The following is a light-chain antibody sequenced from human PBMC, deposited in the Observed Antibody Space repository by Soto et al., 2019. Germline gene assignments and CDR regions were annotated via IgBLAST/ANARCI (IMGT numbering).Light chain of an antibody. CDR1: SSDVGRYNY. Sequence: QSALTQPPSASGSPGQSVTISCTRTSSDVGRYNYVSWYQHHPGRAPKLIIYEVSKRPSGVPDRFSGSKSGNTASLTVSGLLAEDEAHYYCSSYAGSGNWDVIFGGGAKLTVL. V-gene: IGLV2-8*01. J-gene: IGLJ2*01. CDR3: SSYAGSGNWDVI. CDR2: EVS.